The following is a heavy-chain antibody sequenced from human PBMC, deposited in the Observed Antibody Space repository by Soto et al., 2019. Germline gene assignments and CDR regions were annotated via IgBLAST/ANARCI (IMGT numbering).Heavy chain of an antibody. CDR3: ARGHDSNDN. CDR2: IYHSGST. D-gene: IGHD3-22*01. V-gene: IGHV4-30-2*01. Sequence: QLQLQESGAGLVRPSQTLSLTCAVSGGSISSGDYSWSWIRPPGKGLEWIGYIYHSGSTYYNPSLKSRVTISVDISKNQFSLKLTSVTAADTAVYYCARGHDSNDNWGQGTLVTVSS. CDR1: GGSISSGDYS. J-gene: IGHJ4*02.